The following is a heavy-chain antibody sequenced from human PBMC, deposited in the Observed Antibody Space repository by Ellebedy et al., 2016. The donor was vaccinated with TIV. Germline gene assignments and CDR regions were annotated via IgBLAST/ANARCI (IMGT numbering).Heavy chain of an antibody. V-gene: IGHV3-7*03. CDR3: ASSVGSLGR. D-gene: IGHD1-26*01. J-gene: IGHJ5*02. Sequence: PGGSLRLSCTASGFTFSRYWMTWVRQAPGKGLEWVAGIEQDGREKYYGDSVKGRFTISRDNAKDSLYLQMKSLRGEDTAVYYCASSVGSLGRWGQGTLVTVSS. CDR2: IEQDGREK. CDR1: GFTFSRYW.